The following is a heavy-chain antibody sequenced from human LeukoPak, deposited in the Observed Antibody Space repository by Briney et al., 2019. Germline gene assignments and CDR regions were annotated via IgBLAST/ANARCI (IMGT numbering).Heavy chain of an antibody. V-gene: IGHV5-10-1*01. Sequence: GESLKISCKGSGSRFTSYWISWVRQLPGKGLEWMGRIDPSDSYTNYSPSFQGHVTISADKTISTAYLQWSSLKVSDTAMYYCARSRGYNYHFDYWGQGTLVTVSS. J-gene: IGHJ4*02. CDR3: ARSRGYNYHFDY. CDR1: GSRFTSYW. D-gene: IGHD5-18*01. CDR2: IDPSDSYT.